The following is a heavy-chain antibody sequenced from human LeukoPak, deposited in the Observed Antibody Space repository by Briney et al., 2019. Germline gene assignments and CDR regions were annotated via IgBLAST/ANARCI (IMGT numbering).Heavy chain of an antibody. J-gene: IGHJ4*02. CDR3: ARDAYSSSPFDY. Sequence: ASVKVSCKASGYNFNSYGITWVRQAPGQGPEWMGWISAYNGNTKYAQKVQGRATMTIDTSTSTAYMDLRSLRFDDTAVYYCARDAYSSSPFDYWGQGTLVTVSS. CDR1: GYNFNSYG. CDR2: ISAYNGNT. V-gene: IGHV1-18*01. D-gene: IGHD6-6*01.